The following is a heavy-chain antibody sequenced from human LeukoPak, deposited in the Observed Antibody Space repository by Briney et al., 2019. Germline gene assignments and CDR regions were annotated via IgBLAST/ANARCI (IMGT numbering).Heavy chain of an antibody. D-gene: IGHD6-19*01. V-gene: IGHV3-9*03. J-gene: IGHJ2*01. CDR1: GYTFDDYA. Sequence: GGSLRLSCAASGYTFDDYAMHWVPQAPGKGLEWGSGISWDSGRIDYADSVQGRFTISRDNAKNSLYMQMNSLRAEDMALYYCSKAQGGSGWYGPDWYFDLWGRGTLVTVSS. CDR2: ISWDSGRI. CDR3: SKAQGGSGWYGPDWYFDL.